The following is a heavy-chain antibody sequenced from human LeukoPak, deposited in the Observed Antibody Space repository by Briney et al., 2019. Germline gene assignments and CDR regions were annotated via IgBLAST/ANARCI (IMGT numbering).Heavy chain of an antibody. Sequence: SETLSLTCAVYGGSFSGYYWSWIRQPPGKGLEWIGEINHSGSTNYNPSLKSRVTISVDTSKNQFSLKLSPVTAADTAVYYCARVASYDILTGYYQLFDYWGQGTLVTVSS. CDR1: GGSFSGYY. V-gene: IGHV4-34*01. CDR2: INHSGST. D-gene: IGHD3-9*01. CDR3: ARVASYDILTGYYQLFDY. J-gene: IGHJ4*02.